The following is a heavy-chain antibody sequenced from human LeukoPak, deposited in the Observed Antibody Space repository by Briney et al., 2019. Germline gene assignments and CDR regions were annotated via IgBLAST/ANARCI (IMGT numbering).Heavy chain of an antibody. J-gene: IGHJ3*02. CDR1: GGSITGYH. Sequence: TSETLSLTCTVSGGSITGYHWSWIRQPPGKGLEWIGYIYSSETTNYKPSLKSRVTISVDTSKNQFSLKLTSVTAADTAIYYCARRNDFDIWGQGTMVTVSS. CDR3: ARRNDFDI. V-gene: IGHV4-4*08. CDR2: IYSSETT.